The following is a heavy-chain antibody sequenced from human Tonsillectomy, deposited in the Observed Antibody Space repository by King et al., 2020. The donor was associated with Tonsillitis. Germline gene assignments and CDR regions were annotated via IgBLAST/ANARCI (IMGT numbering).Heavy chain of an antibody. J-gene: IGHJ4*02. V-gene: IGHV3-53*01. D-gene: IGHD3-22*01. Sequence: VQLVESGGRLIQPGGSLRLSCAASGFTVSSNYMSWVRQAPGKGLEWVSVIYNGRSTSYADSVKGRFTIARDNSKNTLYLQMNALRAEDTAVYYCATLPPVYYDSSGCCDYWGQGTLVTVSS. CDR2: IYNGRST. CDR3: ATLPPVYYDSSGCCDY. CDR1: GFTVSSNY.